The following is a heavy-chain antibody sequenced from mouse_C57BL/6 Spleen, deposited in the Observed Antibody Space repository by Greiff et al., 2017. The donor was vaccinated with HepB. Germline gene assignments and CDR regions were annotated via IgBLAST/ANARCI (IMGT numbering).Heavy chain of an antibody. CDR3: VRDCPNYYGTRETLFDY. D-gene: IGHD1-1*01. J-gene: IGHJ2*01. CDR2: IRSKSSNYAT. CDR1: GFTFNTYA. Sequence: EVQLQESGGGLVQPKGSLKLSCAASGFTFNTYAMHWVRQAPGKGLEWVARIRSKSSNYATYYADSVKDRFTISRDDSQSMLYLQMNNLKTEDTAMYYCVRDCPNYYGTRETLFDYWGQGTTLTVSS. V-gene: IGHV10-3*01.